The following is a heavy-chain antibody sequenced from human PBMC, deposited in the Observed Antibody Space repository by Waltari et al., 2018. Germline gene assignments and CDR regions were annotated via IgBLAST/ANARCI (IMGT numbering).Heavy chain of an antibody. CDR1: GGSISSCGYY. Sequence: QVQLQESGPGLVKPSQTLSLTCTVSGGSISSCGYYWSWIRPHPGKGLELNGYIDYSGITYDDPSLRSRCTISGDTSKHQCSLKLSSVTAADTAVYYCARLGADWVYYVDYWGQGTLVTVSS. V-gene: IGHV4-31*03. CDR2: IDYSGIT. D-gene: IGHD2-21*01. J-gene: IGHJ4*02. CDR3: ARLGADWVYYVDY.